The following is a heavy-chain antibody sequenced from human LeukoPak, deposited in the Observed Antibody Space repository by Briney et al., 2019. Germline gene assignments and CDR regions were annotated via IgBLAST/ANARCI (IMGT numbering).Heavy chain of an antibody. J-gene: IGHJ4*02. D-gene: IGHD3-9*01. Sequence: GGSLRLSCAASGFTFGDHGMSWVRQVPGKGLEWVSGIIWNGASTGYADSVKGRFTISRDNSKNTLYLQMNSLRAEDTAVYYCAKYLGYGYYDILTGPFGPVFDYWGQGTLVTVSS. CDR2: IIWNGAST. V-gene: IGHV3-20*04. CDR3: AKYLGYGYYDILTGPFGPVFDY. CDR1: GFTFGDHG.